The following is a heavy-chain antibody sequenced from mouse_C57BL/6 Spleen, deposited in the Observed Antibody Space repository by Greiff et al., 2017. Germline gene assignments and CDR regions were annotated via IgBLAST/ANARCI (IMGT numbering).Heavy chain of an antibody. CDR3: AKTDYCGSSYQFAY. J-gene: IGHJ3*01. V-gene: IGHV2-5*01. CDR2: IWRGGST. D-gene: IGHD1-1*01. CDR1: GFSLTSYG. Sequence: VQLQQSGPGLVQPSQCLSITCTVSGFSLTSYGVHWVRQSPGKGLEWLGVIWRGGSTDYNAAFMSRLSITKDNSKSQVFFKMNSLQADDTAIDYCAKTDYCGSSYQFAYWGQGTLVTVSA.